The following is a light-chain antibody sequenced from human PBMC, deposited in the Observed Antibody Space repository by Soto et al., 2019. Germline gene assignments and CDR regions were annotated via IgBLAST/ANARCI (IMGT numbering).Light chain of an antibody. V-gene: IGLV2-8*01. J-gene: IGLJ1*01. CDR2: EVT. Sequence: QSVLTQPPSASGSPGQSVTISCTGSSSDVGGYNYVSWYRQHPGKAPKLMIYEVTKRPSGVPDRFSGSRSGNTASLTVSGLQAEDEADYSSTSYAGSNNYVFGTGTKVTVL. CDR1: SSDVGGYNY. CDR3: TSYAGSNNYV.